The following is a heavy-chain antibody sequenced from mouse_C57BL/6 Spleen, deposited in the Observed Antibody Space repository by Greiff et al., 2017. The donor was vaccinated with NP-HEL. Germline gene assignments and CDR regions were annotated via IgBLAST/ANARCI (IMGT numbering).Heavy chain of an antibody. CDR3: ARPAQASYAMDY. Sequence: VKLQQPGTELVKPGASVKLSCKASGYTFTSYWMHWVKQRPGQGLEWIGNINPSNGGTNYNEKFKSKATLTVDKSSSTAYMQLSSLTSEDSAVYYCARPAQASYAMDYWGQGTSVTVSS. CDR1: GYTFTSYW. J-gene: IGHJ4*01. D-gene: IGHD3-2*02. CDR2: INPSNGGT. V-gene: IGHV1-53*01.